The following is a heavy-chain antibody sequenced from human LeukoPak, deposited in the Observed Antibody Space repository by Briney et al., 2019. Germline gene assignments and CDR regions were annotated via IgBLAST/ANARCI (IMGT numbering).Heavy chain of an antibody. Sequence: SETLSLTCTVSGGSIINYHWSWIRQAPGKGLEWIGYIYYSGNTKYNPSLKSRLTISVDTSKNQISLKLTSVTAADTAVYFCARNLGYYYDYSPSDWRGWFAPWGQGTLVTVSS. CDR3: ARNLGYYYDYSPSDWRGWFAP. CDR1: GGSIINYH. D-gene: IGHD3-16*01. J-gene: IGHJ5*02. V-gene: IGHV4-59*01. CDR2: IYYSGNT.